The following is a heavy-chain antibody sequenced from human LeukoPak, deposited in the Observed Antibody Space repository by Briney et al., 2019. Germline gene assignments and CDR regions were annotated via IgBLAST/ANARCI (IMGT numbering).Heavy chain of an antibody. J-gene: IGHJ4*02. Sequence: GGSLRLSCAASGFTFSSFSMNWVRQAPGKGLEWVSYISSTSSTIYYADSVKGRFTISRDNAKNSLYLQMNSLRAEDTAVYYCARDGRYYYDSSGYNWFEYWGQGTLVTVSS. CDR2: ISSTSSTI. CDR3: ARDGRYYYDSSGYNWFEY. V-gene: IGHV3-48*01. D-gene: IGHD3-22*01. CDR1: GFTFSSFS.